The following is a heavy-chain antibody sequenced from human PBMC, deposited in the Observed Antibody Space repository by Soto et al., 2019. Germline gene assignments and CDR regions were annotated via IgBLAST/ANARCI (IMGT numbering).Heavy chain of an antibody. Sequence: KPSETLSLTCTVSGGSISSGGYYWSWIRQHRGKGLEWIGYIYYSGSTYYNPSLKRRVTISVDTSKTQFSLTLSSVTAADKAVYYCARTEDCSRTSCYRGLSAFDIWGPGTMVTVSS. J-gene: IGHJ3*02. CDR1: GGSISSGGYY. CDR2: IYYSGST. D-gene: IGHD2-2*01. V-gene: IGHV4-31*03. CDR3: ARTEDCSRTSCYRGLSAFDI.